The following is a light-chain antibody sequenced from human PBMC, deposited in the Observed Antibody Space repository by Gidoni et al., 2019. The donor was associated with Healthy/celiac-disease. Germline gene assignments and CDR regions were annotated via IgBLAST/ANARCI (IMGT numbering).Light chain of an antibody. CDR3: QQYYSYPALD. Sequence: AIRMTQSPSSFSASTGDRVTITCRASQGISSYLAWYQQKPGKAPKLLLYAASTLQSGVPSRFSGSGSGTDFTLTISFLQSEDFATYYCQQYYSYPALDFGGGTKVEIK. CDR2: AAS. J-gene: IGKJ4*01. CDR1: QGISSY. V-gene: IGKV1-8*01.